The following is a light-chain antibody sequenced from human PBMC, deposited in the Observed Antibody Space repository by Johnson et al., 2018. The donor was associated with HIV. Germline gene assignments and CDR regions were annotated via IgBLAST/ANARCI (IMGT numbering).Light chain of an antibody. CDR3: GTWDSSLSSYV. CDR2: DNN. V-gene: IGLV1-51*01. J-gene: IGLJ1*01. CDR1: SSNIGNNY. Sequence: QSVLTQPPSVSAAPGQKVTIFCSGSSSNIGNNYVSWYQQLPGTAPKLLIYDNNKRPSGIPGRFSGSKSGPSATLGITGLQTGDEADYYCGTWDSSLSSYVFGAGTKVTVL.